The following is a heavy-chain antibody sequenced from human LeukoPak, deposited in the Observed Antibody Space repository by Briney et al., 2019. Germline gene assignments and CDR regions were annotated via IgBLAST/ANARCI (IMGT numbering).Heavy chain of an antibody. V-gene: IGHV1-69*04. CDR3: ARGRSSYYDSSGYSY. CDR1: GGTFSSYA. CDR2: IIPILGIA. D-gene: IGHD3-22*01. Sequence: ASVKVSCKASGGTFSSYAISWVRQAPGQGLEWVGRIIPILGIANYAQKFQGRVTITADKSTSTAYMELSSLRSEDTAVYYCARGRSSYYDSSGYSYWGQGTLVTVSS. J-gene: IGHJ4*02.